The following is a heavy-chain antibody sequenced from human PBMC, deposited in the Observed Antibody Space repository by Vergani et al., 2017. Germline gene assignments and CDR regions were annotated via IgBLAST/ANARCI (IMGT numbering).Heavy chain of an antibody. CDR1: GGSISSYY. CDR3: AGSHYDFWSGYELGGDGVNWFDA. V-gene: IGHV4-59*01. D-gene: IGHD3-3*01. J-gene: IGHJ5*02. Sequence: QVQLQESGPGLVKPSQTLSLTCTVSGGSISSYYWSWIRQPPGKGLEWIGYIYYSGSTNYNPSLKSRVTISVDTSKNQFSLKLSSVTAADTAVYYCAGSHYDFWSGYELGGDGVNWFDAWGQGTLVTVSS. CDR2: IYYSGST.